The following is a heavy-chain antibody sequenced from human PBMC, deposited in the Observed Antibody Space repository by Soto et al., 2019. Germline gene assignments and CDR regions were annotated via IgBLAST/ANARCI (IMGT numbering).Heavy chain of an antibody. CDR2: IVPFIDTA. J-gene: IGHJ4*02. Sequence: QVQLVQSGAEVKKPGSSVKVSCKASGGTFSSYAFSWVRQAPGQGLEWMGGIVPFIDTANFAQKFQGRVTITADKSTSTAYMDLTSLTSEDTAVYYCARGGYSSSWRFDYWGQGTLVTVSS. V-gene: IGHV1-69*06. CDR3: ARGGYSSSWRFDY. D-gene: IGHD6-13*01. CDR1: GGTFSSYA.